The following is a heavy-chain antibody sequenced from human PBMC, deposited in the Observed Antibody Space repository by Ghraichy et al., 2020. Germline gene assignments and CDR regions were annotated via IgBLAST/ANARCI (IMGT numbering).Heavy chain of an antibody. CDR3: ARERITSTNKHIVGATRQYYFDY. D-gene: IGHD1-26*01. J-gene: IGHJ4*02. CDR1: GFTFSSYG. CDR2: IWYDGSNK. V-gene: IGHV3-33*08. Sequence: SLNISCAASGFTFSSYGMHWVRQAPGKGLEWVAVIWYDGSNKYYADSVKGRFTISRDNSKNTLYLQMNSLRAEDTAVYYCARERITSTNKHIVGATRQYYFDYWGQGTLVTVSS.